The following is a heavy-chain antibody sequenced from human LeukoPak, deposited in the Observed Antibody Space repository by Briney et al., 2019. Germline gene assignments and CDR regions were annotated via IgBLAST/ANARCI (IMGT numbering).Heavy chain of an antibody. CDR1: GYTFTGYY. CDR3: ATNGGNTMILLDY. Sequence: ASVKVSCKASGYTFTGYYMHWVRQAPGQGLEWMGWINPNSGDTNYALKFQGRVTMTRDTSISTAYMELSRLRSDDTAVYYCATNGGNTMILLDYWGLGTLVTVSS. J-gene: IGHJ4*02. CDR2: INPNSGDT. D-gene: IGHD3-22*01. V-gene: IGHV1-2*02.